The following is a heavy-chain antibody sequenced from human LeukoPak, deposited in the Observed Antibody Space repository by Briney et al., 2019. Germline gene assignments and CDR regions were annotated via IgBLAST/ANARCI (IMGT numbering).Heavy chain of an antibody. CDR3: ARHPPSSPFDY. J-gene: IGHJ4*02. CDR2: IHTSGTT. CDR1: GGSISSYY. V-gene: IGHV4-4*09. Sequence: SETLSLTCTVSGGSISSYYWSWVRQPPGKGLEWIAYIHTSGTTNYNPSLKSRVTISVDTPKNQLSLRLSSVTAPDTAVYCCARHPPSSPFDYWGQGTLVTVSS. D-gene: IGHD6-13*01.